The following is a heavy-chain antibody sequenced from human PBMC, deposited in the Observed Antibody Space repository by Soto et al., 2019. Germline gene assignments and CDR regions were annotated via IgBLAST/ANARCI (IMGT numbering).Heavy chain of an antibody. Sequence: PGESLKISCKGSGYSFTSYWIGWVRQMPGKGLEWMGIIYPGDSDTRYSPSFQGQVTIAADKSISTAYLQWSSLKASDTAMYYCARAYCSSTSCYYYYYYCMDVWRQGXTVTVSS. D-gene: IGHD2-2*01. CDR1: GYSFTSYW. CDR3: ARAYCSSTSCYYYYYYCMDV. CDR2: IYPGDSDT. V-gene: IGHV5-51*01. J-gene: IGHJ6*02.